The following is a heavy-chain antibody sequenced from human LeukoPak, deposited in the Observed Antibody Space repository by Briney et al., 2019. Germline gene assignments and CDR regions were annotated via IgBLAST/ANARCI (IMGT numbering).Heavy chain of an antibody. Sequence: GGSLRLSCAASGFTFSSYSMNWVRQAPGKGLEWVSSISSSSSYIYYADSVKGRFTISRDNAKNSLYLQMNSLRAEDTAVYYCAARAREQVRIGDYWGQGTLVTVSS. CDR1: GFTFSSYS. V-gene: IGHV3-21*01. CDR3: AARAREQVRIGDY. J-gene: IGHJ4*02. D-gene: IGHD1/OR15-1a*01. CDR2: ISSSSSYI.